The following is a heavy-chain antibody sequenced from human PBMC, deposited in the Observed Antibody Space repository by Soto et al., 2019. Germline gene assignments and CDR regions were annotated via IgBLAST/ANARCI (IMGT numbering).Heavy chain of an antibody. CDR1: GGTIRSPDW. V-gene: IGHV4-4*02. CDR2: IFQSGST. D-gene: IGHD3-22*01. J-gene: IGHJ5*02. CDR3: AKANPITMIVVGLRGWFDP. Sequence: SETLSLTCGVSGGTIRSPDWWTWVRQPPGKGLEWIGEIFQSGSTNYTPSLESRVTISVDKSKNQFSLTLTSVRAEDTAVYYCAKANPITMIVVGLRGWFDPWGQGTLVTVSS.